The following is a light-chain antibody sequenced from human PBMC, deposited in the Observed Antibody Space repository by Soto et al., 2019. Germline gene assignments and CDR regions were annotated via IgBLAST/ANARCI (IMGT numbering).Light chain of an antibody. Sequence: IVMTQSPATLSVSPGERATLSCRASQSVSSYLAWYQQKPGQAPRLLIYDASNRATGIPDRFSGSGSGTDFTLTISRLEPEDFAVYYCQQYGSSGTFGQGTKVDIK. CDR1: QSVSSY. CDR3: QQYGSSGT. V-gene: IGKV3-20*01. CDR2: DAS. J-gene: IGKJ1*01.